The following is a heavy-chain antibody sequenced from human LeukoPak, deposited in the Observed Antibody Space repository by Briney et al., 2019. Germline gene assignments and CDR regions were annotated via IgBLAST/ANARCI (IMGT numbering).Heavy chain of an antibody. V-gene: IGHV1-2*02. CDR1: GYTFTSYY. Sequence: ASVKVSCKASGYTFTSYYMHWVRQAPGQGLEWMGWINPNSGDTNYAQKFQGRVTMTRDTSISTAYMELSSLRSEDTAVYYCARGLRYCGGDCYSVYYYYMDVWGKGTTVTISS. D-gene: IGHD2-21*02. J-gene: IGHJ6*03. CDR3: ARGLRYCGGDCYSVYYYYMDV. CDR2: INPNSGDT.